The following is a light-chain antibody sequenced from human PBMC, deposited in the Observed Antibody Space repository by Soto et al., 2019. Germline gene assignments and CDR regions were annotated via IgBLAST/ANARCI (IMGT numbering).Light chain of an antibody. V-gene: IGKV2-28*01. CDR2: LGS. Sequence: DIVMTQSPLSLPVTPGEPASISCRSSQSLLHSNGYNYLDWYLQKPGQSPQLLIYLGSNRASGVPDRFSGSGSGTDFTLKIRRVEAEDVGVYYCMQALQTPWTFGPGTKVDIK. J-gene: IGKJ3*01. CDR3: MQALQTPWT. CDR1: QSLLHSNGYNY.